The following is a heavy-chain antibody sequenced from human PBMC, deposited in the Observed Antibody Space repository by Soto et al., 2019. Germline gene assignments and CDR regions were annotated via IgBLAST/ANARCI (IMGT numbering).Heavy chain of an antibody. CDR2: IIPVFGRP. V-gene: IGHV1-69*13. Sequence: SVKVSCKASGGSFSSFGFSWVRQAPGQGLEWMGGIIPVFGRPNYGLNSRGRFTITADESTNTVYLELIDLTFEDTAVYYCARDGSGYNLWGQGTQVTVSS. D-gene: IGHD5-12*01. CDR3: ARDGSGYNL. J-gene: IGHJ1*01. CDR1: GGSFSSFG.